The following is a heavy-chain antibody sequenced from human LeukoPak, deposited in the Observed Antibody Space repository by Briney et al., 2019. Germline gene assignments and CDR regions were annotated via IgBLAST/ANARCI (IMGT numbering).Heavy chain of an antibody. D-gene: IGHD5-18*01. CDR2: ITYDGSNK. CDR1: GFSFKDYN. V-gene: IGHV3-30*18. Sequence: PGGSLRLSCAASGFSFKDYNMHWVRQAPGKGLEWVAVITYDGSNKYYTDSVKGRFTISRDNSKNTLYLQMNSLRAEDTAVYFCAKGLYSYTIGPSFDYWGQGTLVTVSS. CDR3: AKGLYSYTIGPSFDY. J-gene: IGHJ4*02.